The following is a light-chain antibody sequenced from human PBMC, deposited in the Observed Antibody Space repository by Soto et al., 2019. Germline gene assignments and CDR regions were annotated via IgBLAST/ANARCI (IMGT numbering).Light chain of an antibody. V-gene: IGKV1-39*01. CDR3: QQSYSTSIT. J-gene: IGKJ5*01. Sequence: IQLTQSPSSLSASVGDRVTITCRASQDISNDLGWYQQKPGTAPKRLIYSASSFQSGLPARFSGSGSGTDFTLTISSLQPEDFATYYCQQSYSTSITFGQGTRLEIK. CDR2: SAS. CDR1: QDISND.